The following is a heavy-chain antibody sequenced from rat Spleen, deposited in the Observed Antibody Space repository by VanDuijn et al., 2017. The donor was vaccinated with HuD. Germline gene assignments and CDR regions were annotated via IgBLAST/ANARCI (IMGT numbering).Heavy chain of an antibody. CDR2: IWGDGST. J-gene: IGHJ2*01. CDR1: GFSLISYA. D-gene: IGHD1-11*01. Sequence: QVRLKESGPGLVQPSQTLSLTCTVSGFSLISYAVNWVRQPPGKGLEWMGGIWGDGSTNYNSALKSRLNISRDTSKSQVFLKMNNLQTEDTATYYCAREGGPFDYWGQGVMVTVSS. CDR3: AREGGPFDY. V-gene: IGHV2-13*01.